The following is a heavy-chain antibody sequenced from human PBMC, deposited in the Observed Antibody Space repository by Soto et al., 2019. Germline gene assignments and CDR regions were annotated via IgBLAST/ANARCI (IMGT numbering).Heavy chain of an antibody. Sequence: EVQLLESGGGLVQPGGSLRLSCADSGFSFSTYSMSWVRQTPGKGLEWVSAITATGDRTYYADSVTGRFTISRVNCKKMHYQQMTILSAEDTDMYYCATMNGYFEHWGQGTPVTVSS. D-gene: IGHD3-22*01. CDR3: ATMNGYFEH. CDR2: ITATGDRT. J-gene: IGHJ4*02. CDR1: GFSFSTYS. V-gene: IGHV3-23*01.